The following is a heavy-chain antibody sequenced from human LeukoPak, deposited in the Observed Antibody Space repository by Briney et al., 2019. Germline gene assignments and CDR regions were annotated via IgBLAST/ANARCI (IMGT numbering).Heavy chain of an antibody. J-gene: IGHJ4*02. CDR2: LSDSGGRT. CDR1: GFTFSSYA. V-gene: IGHV3-23*01. Sequence: GGSLRLSCAASGFTFSSYAMSWVRQAPGKGLEWVSGLSDSGGRTYYADSVKGRFTISRDNSKNTLYLQMSSLRAEDTAVYYCAKGSPLGGTDYWGQGTLVTVSS. CDR3: AKGSPLGGTDY. D-gene: IGHD1-26*01.